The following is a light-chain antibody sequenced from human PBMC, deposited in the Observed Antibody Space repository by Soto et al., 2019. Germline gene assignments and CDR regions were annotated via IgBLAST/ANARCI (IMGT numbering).Light chain of an antibody. CDR2: VNN. Sequence: QSVLTQPPSVSGAPGQRVTISCTGSSSNIGTGYDVHWYQQLPGTAPKLLIYVNNNRPSGVPDRFSGSKSGTSASLAITGLQAEDEAAHYCQSYDNALSAWVFGGGTKVTVL. CDR1: SSNIGTGYD. CDR3: QSYDNALSAWV. J-gene: IGLJ3*02. V-gene: IGLV1-40*01.